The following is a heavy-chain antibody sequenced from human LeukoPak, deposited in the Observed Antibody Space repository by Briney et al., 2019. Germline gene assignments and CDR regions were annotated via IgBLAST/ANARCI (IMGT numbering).Heavy chain of an antibody. CDR3: ARLYSSSEY. D-gene: IGHD6-6*01. V-gene: IGHV3-30*04. CDR2: ISYDGSNK. J-gene: IGHJ4*02. Sequence: GGSLRLSCAASGFTFSSYAMHWVRQAPGKGLEWVAVISYDGSNKYYADSVKGRFTISRDNSKNTLYLQMNSLRAEDTAVYYCARLYSSSEYRGQGTLVTVSS. CDR1: GFTFSSYA.